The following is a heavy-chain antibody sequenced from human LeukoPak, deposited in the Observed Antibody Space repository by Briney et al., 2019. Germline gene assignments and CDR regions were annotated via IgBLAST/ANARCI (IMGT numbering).Heavy chain of an antibody. Sequence: GGSLRLSCAASGFTFSSYSMNWVRQAPGKGLEWVSSISSSSSYIYYADSVKGRFTISRDNAKNSLYLQMNSLRAEDAAVYYCARGGRGIVVVPAAPDYWGQGTLVTVSS. CDR2: ISSSSSYI. J-gene: IGHJ4*02. CDR1: GFTFSSYS. D-gene: IGHD2-2*01. CDR3: ARGGRGIVVVPAAPDY. V-gene: IGHV3-21*01.